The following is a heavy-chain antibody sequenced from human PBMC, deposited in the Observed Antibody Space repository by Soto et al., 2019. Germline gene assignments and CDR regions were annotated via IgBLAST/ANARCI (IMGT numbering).Heavy chain of an antibody. CDR3: ARNLRYFDWSHYYYYGMDV. Sequence: ASVKVSCKASGYTFTGYYMHWVRQAPGQGLEWMGWINPNSGVTNYAQKFQGWVTMTRDTSISTAYMELSRLRSDDTAVYYCARNLRYFDWSHYYYYGMDVWGQGTTVTVSS. J-gene: IGHJ6*02. CDR2: INPNSGVT. D-gene: IGHD3-9*01. CDR1: GYTFTGYY. V-gene: IGHV1-2*04.